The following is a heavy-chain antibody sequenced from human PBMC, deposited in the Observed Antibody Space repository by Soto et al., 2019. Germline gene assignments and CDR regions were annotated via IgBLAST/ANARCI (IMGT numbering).Heavy chain of an antibody. J-gene: IGHJ4*02. CDR1: GGSISSGGYY. V-gene: IGHV4-31*03. D-gene: IGHD3-16*01. CDR2: IYYSGST. Sequence: SETLSLTCTVSGGSISSGGYYCSWIRQHPGKGLEWIGYIYYSGSTYYNTSLKSRVSISVETSKNQFSLKLSSVTAEKTAVYYCALRLGDPGRLYFDYWGQGTLVTVS. CDR3: ALRLGDPGRLYFDY.